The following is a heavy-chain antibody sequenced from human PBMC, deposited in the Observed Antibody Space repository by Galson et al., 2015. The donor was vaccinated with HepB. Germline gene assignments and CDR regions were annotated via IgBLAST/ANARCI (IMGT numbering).Heavy chain of an antibody. CDR2: INHSGST. CDR3: ARRGAVPFHRDTTIFGGWFDP. D-gene: IGHD3-9*01. Sequence: SETLSLTCTVYGGSFSGYYWSWIRQPPGKGLEWLGEINHSGSTNYNPSLKSRVTISVDTSKNQFSLKLSSVTAADTAVYYCARRGAVPFHRDTTIFGGWFDPWGQGTLVTVSS. CDR1: GGSFSGYY. J-gene: IGHJ5*02. V-gene: IGHV4-34*01.